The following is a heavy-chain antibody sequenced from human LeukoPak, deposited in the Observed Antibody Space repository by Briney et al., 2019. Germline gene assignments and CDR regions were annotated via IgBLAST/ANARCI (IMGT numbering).Heavy chain of an antibody. V-gene: IGHV3-30*19. J-gene: IGHJ6*02. D-gene: IGHD5-12*01. Sequence: PGGSLRLSCAASGFTFSSYGMHWVRQAPGKGLEWVAVIWYDGSNKYYADSVKGRFTISRDNSKNTLYLQMNSLRAEDTAVYYCARDRGYSGYDYRYYYYGMDVWGQGTTVTVSS. CDR3: ARDRGYSGYDYRYYYYGMDV. CDR2: IWYDGSNK. CDR1: GFTFSSYG.